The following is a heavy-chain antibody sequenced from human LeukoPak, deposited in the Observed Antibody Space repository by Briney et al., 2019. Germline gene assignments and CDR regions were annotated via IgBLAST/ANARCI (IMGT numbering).Heavy chain of an antibody. CDR3: ARSPIRQRFFDY. CDR1: GFTFNDYW. V-gene: IGHV3-7*04. D-gene: IGHD5-12*01. Sequence: GGSLRFSCAAAGFTFNDYWMIWVHQAPGKGLEWVANIRYDGSEKFYVDSVKGRFTISRDNAKNSLYLQMNSLRAEDTAVYYCARSPIRQRFFDYWGQGTLVSVSS. J-gene: IGHJ4*02. CDR2: IRYDGSEK.